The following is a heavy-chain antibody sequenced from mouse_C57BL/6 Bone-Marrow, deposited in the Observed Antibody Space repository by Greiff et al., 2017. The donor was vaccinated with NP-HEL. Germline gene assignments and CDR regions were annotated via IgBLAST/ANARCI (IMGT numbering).Heavy chain of an antibody. CDR2: INPGSGGT. D-gene: IGHD4-1*01. Sequence: QVQLQQSGAELVRPGTSVKVSCKASGYAFTNYLIEWVKQRPGQGLEWIGVINPGSGGTNYNEKFKGKATLTADKSSSTAYMQLSSLTSEDSAVYFCARGTGTGDYWGQGTTLTVSS. CDR3: ARGTGTGDY. J-gene: IGHJ2*01. V-gene: IGHV1-54*01. CDR1: GYAFTNYL.